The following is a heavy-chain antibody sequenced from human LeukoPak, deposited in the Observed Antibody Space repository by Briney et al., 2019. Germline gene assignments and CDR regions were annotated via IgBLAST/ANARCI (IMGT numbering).Heavy chain of an antibody. J-gene: IGHJ4*02. V-gene: IGHV4-38-2*02. Sequence: SETLSLTCSVSGYSISSGYYWGWIRQPPGKGLEWIGSIYYSGSTYYNPSLKSRVTISVDTSKNQFSLKLSSVTAADTAVYYCARDYQGGYGDKTVDYWGQGTLVTVSS. D-gene: IGHD5-18*01. CDR1: GYSISSGYY. CDR2: IYYSGST. CDR3: ARDYQGGYGDKTVDY.